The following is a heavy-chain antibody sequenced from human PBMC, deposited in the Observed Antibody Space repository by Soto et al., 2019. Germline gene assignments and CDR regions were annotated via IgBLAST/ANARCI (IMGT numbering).Heavy chain of an antibody. J-gene: IGHJ5*02. D-gene: IGHD2-2*01. CDR3: VRDSARIVVVPRVDGDNWLDP. CDR1: GFNFKKFA. Sequence: GGSLRLSCEASGFNFKKFAMGWVRQAPGKGLEWVSFISGSSDNIKYADSVKGRFTISRDNAKNSLYLQMNSLRAEDTAVYYCVRDSARIVVVPRVDGDNWLDPWGQGTLVTVSS. CDR2: ISGSSDNI. V-gene: IGHV3-48*01.